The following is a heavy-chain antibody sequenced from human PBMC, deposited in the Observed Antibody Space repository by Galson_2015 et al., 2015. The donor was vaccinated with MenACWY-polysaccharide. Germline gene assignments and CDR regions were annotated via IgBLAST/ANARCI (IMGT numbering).Heavy chain of an antibody. D-gene: IGHD1-26*01. J-gene: IGHJ4*02. Sequence: SLRLSCAASGFTFSSYSMNWVRQAPGKGLEWVSYISSGGTIYYADSVKGRFTISRDNAKNSLYLQMNSLREDDTAVYYCARVLKGLVGATPDYWGQGTLVTVSS. V-gene: IGHV3-48*02. CDR3: ARVLKGLVGATPDY. CDR2: ISSGGTI. CDR1: GFTFSSYS.